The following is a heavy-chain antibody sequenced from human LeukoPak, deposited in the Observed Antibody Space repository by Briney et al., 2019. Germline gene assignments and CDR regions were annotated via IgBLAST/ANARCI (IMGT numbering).Heavy chain of an antibody. D-gene: IGHD3-22*01. CDR3: AREYDSSGYLSYYFDY. J-gene: IGHJ4*02. V-gene: IGHV4-4*07. Sequence: SETLSLTCTVSGGSISSYYWSWIRQPAGKGLEWIGRIYTSGSTNYNPSLKSRVTMSVDTSKNQFSLKLSSVTAADTAVYYCAREYDSSGYLSYYFDYWSQGTLVTVSS. CDR1: GGSISSYY. CDR2: IYTSGST.